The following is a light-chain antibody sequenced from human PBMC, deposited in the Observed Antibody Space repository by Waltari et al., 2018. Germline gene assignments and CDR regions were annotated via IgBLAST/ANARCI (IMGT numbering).Light chain of an antibody. V-gene: IGKV3-15*01. Sequence: IVMTQSPATLSLSPGERATLSCRASQSVADNIAWYQQKPGQAPRLLIYAASARATGIPARFTGSGSGTEFTLTISSLQSEDFAVYFCQQYNRWPPITSGPGTTVEI. J-gene: IGKJ3*01. CDR1: QSVADN. CDR3: QQYNRWPPIT. CDR2: AAS.